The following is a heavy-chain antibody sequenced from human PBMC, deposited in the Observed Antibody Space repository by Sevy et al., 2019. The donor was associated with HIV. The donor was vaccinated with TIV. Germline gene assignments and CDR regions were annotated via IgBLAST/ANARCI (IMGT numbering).Heavy chain of an antibody. Sequence: GGSLRLSCAASGFTFSSYEMSWVRQAPGKGLEWVSSINYLDRYIKYADSVWGRFTISRDNPKNSVSLRMNSLRDDDTAMYYCARLQSCGGSCYTFDSWGQGTLVTVSS. CDR2: INYLDRYI. D-gene: IGHD2-15*01. V-gene: IGHV3-21*06. CDR1: GFTFSSYE. J-gene: IGHJ4*02. CDR3: ARLQSCGGSCYTFDS.